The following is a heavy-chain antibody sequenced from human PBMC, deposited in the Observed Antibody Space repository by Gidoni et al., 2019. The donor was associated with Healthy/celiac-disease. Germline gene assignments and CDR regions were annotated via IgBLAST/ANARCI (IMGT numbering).Heavy chain of an antibody. CDR2: IYYSGGT. D-gene: IGHD3-3*01. Sequence: QLQLQESCPGLVKPSETLSLPCTVSGGSLISSSYYWGWIRQPPGKGLDWIGSIYYSGGTYYNPSLKSRVTISVDTSKNQFSLKLSSVTAADTAVYYCARLADFWSGYYDYWGQGTLVTVSS. V-gene: IGHV4-39*01. CDR1: GGSLISSSYY. J-gene: IGHJ4*02. CDR3: ARLADFWSGYYDY.